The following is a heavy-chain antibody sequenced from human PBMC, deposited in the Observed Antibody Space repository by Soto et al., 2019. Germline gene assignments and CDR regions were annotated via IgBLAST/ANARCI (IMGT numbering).Heavy chain of an antibody. Sequence: QLQLHESGPGLVKPAATLSLTCTVSGGSIDSNIYYWGWLRQSPGKGLEWIGSIHNSGSTYYNPSLKSRVTISLDTSKNQFSVKLNSVTAADTAVYYCARRYTGLDYGMAVWGQGTTVPVSS. J-gene: IGHJ6*02. CDR3: ARRYTGLDYGMAV. V-gene: IGHV4-39*01. CDR2: IHNSGST. CDR1: GGSIDSNIYY. D-gene: IGHD1-1*01.